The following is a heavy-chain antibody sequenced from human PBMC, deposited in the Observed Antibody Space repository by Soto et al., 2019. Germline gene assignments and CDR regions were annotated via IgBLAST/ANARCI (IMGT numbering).Heavy chain of an antibody. V-gene: IGHV3-74*01. D-gene: IGHD5-18*01. CDR2: VNYDGTSA. J-gene: IGHJ4*02. CDR1: GFTLSNYW. CDR3: VRSSSGCFDH. Sequence: EVQLLESGGGLVQPGGTLTLSCAASGFTLSNYWMHWVRQAPGRGLVWVSRVNYDGTSAHYADSVKGRFTISRDNAKNTLYLQMSSLRAEDTAIYYCVRSSSGCFDHWGQGAVVTVSS.